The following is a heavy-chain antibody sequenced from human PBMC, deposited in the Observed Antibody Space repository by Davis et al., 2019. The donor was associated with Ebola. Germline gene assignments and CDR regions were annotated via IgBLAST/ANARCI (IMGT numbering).Heavy chain of an antibody. CDR1: GYTFTGYY. J-gene: IGHJ4*02. V-gene: IGHV1-2*02. Sequence: ASVKVSCKASGYTFTGYYIHWVRQAPGQGLEWMGWINPNSGGTKYAQNFQGRVTLTRDTSINTAYMELRGLRSDDTAVYYCAREDITMDVKKNDFWGQGTLVTVSS. D-gene: IGHD3-10*01. CDR2: INPNSGGT. CDR3: AREDITMDVKKNDF.